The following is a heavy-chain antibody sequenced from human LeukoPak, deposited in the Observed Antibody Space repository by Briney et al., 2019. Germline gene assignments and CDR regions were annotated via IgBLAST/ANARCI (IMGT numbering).Heavy chain of an antibody. CDR2: VNLSGRT. J-gene: IGHJ2*01. CDR1: GGSFSGYY. CDR3: ARGRTPRPYCYL. D-gene: IGHD1-14*01. Sequence: PSQTLSLTCAVYGGSFSGYYWGWIRQPPRKGMDWIGEVNLSGRTNYNPSLTSRVTISVDTSKNQFSLTLSSVTAADTAVYYCARGRTPRPYCYLWGRGTLVTVSS. V-gene: IGHV4-34*01.